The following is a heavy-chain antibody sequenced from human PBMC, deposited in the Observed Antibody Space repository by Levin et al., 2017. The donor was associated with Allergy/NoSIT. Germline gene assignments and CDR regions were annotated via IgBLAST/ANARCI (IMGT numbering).Heavy chain of an antibody. V-gene: IGHV3-74*01. CDR3: ARVHDGDYEDY. CDR1: GFTFSSYW. J-gene: IGHJ4*02. D-gene: IGHD4-17*01. CDR2: ISSDGSGT. Sequence: PGGSLRLSCAASGFTFSSYWMHWVRQAPGKGLEWVSRISSDGSGTTYADSVKDRFTISRDNAKNTLYLQMNSLRTEDTAVYYCARVHDGDYEDYWGQGTLVTVSS.